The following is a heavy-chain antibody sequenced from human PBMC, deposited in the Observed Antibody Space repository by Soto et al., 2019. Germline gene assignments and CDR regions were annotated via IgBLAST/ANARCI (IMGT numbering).Heavy chain of an antibody. CDR3: AKGTSIAARPGYFDY. CDR2: ISGSGGST. CDR1: GFTFSSYA. Sequence: TGGSLRLSCAASGFTFSSYAMSWVRQAPGKGLEWVSAISGSGGSTYYADSVKGRFTISRDNSKNTLYLQMNSLRAEDTAVYYCAKGTSIAARPGYFDYWGQGTLVTVSS. D-gene: IGHD6-6*01. V-gene: IGHV3-23*01. J-gene: IGHJ4*02.